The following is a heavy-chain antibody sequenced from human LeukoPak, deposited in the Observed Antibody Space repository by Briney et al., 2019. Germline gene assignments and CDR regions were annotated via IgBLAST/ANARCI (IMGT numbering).Heavy chain of an antibody. V-gene: IGHV4-39*01. Sequence: SETLSLTCTVSGGSISSSSYYWGWIRQPPGTGLEWLGSIYYSGSTYYNPSLKSRVTISVDTSKNQFSLKLSSVTAADTAVYYCARPFPTDCSSTSCSIDYWGQGILVTVSS. D-gene: IGHD2-2*01. CDR2: IYYSGST. CDR1: GGSISSSSYY. J-gene: IGHJ4*02. CDR3: ARPFPTDCSSTSCSIDY.